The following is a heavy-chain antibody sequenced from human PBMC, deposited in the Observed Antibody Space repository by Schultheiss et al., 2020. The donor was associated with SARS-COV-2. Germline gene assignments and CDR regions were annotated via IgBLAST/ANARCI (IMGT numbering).Heavy chain of an antibody. CDR2: IYYSGST. D-gene: IGHD6-6*01. Sequence: SQTLSLTCTVSGGSISSYYWSWIRQPPGKGLEWIGYIYYSGSTYYNPSLKSRVTISVDTSKNQFSLKLSSVTAADTAVYYCARASRSGGGSRYSSSYWFDPWGQGTLVTVSS. J-gene: IGHJ5*02. CDR3: ARASRSGGGSRYSSSYWFDP. V-gene: IGHV4-59*01. CDR1: GGSISSYY.